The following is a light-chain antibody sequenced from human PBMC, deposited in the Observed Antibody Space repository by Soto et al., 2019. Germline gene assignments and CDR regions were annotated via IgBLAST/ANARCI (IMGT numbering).Light chain of an antibody. CDR3: QQHNQWPIT. J-gene: IGKJ5*01. Sequence: VMTQSPATLSVSPGERAALSCRASQSVSTNLAWYQQKPGQPPRLLIYFASTRATAVPARFSGSGSGTEFTLTINSLQSEDSAVYYCQQHNQWPITFGQGTRLEIK. CDR2: FAS. CDR1: QSVSTN. V-gene: IGKV3-15*01.